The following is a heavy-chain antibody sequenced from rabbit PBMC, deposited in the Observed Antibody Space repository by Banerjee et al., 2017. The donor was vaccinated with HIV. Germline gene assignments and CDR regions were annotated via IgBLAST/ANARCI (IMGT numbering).Heavy chain of an antibody. D-gene: IGHD8-1*01. V-gene: IGHV1S45*01. J-gene: IGHJ4*01. CDR2: THARSDII. CDR3: ARGGDSATTYYNL. Sequence: QEQLKETGGGLVQPGGSLTLSCKASGIDLSSNLMSWVRQAPGKGLEWIGDTHARSDIIYYASWAKGRFTISKTSSTTVTLQMTSLTAADTATYFCARGGDSATTYYNLWGPGTLVTVS. CDR1: GIDLSSNL.